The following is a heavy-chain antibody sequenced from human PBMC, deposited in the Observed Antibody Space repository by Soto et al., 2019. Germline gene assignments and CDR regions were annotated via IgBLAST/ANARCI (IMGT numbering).Heavy chain of an antibody. V-gene: IGHV4-31*03. CDR3: ARVYCTSTSCRPYFDY. D-gene: IGHD2-2*01. Sequence: QVQLQESGPGLVKPSQTLSLTCTVSGGSISSGGYYWSWIRQHPGKGLEWIGYIYYSGSTYYNPSLKSRVTISGDTSKNQCSLKLSSVTAADTAVYYCARVYCTSTSCRPYFDYWGQGTLVTVSS. CDR2: IYYSGST. J-gene: IGHJ4*02. CDR1: GGSISSGGYY.